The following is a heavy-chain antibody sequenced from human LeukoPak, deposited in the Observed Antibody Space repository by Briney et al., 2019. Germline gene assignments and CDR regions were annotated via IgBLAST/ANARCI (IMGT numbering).Heavy chain of an antibody. CDR3: ARLNWELLGAAFDV. Sequence: GGSLRLSCAASGFTFSLYDMHWVRQAPGKGLEWVAFIRYDASNQYNAESVSGRFTISRDNSENTLFLQMNSLRPEDTAIYYCARLNWELLGAAFDVWGQGTMVTVSS. D-gene: IGHD1-26*01. V-gene: IGHV3-30*02. CDR1: GFTFSLYD. J-gene: IGHJ3*01. CDR2: IRYDASNQ.